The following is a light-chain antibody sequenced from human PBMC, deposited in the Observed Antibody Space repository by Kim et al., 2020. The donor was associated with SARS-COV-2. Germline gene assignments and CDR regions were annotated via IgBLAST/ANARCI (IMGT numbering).Light chain of an antibody. Sequence: ALGQTVRITCQGDSLRTYYASWYQQKPGQAPILVIYGKNNRPSGIPDRFSGSSSGNTASLTVTVAQAVDEADYYCNSRDNSGDHVVLGGGTQLTVL. CDR1: SLRTYY. CDR2: GKN. J-gene: IGLJ2*01. V-gene: IGLV3-19*01. CDR3: NSRDNSGDHVV.